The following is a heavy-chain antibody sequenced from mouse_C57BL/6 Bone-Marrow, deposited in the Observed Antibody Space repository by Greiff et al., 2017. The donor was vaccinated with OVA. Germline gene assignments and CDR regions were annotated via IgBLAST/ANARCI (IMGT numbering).Heavy chain of an antibody. CDR1: GFTFSSYG. D-gene: IGHD2-2*01. Sequence: EVMLVESGGDLVKPGGFLKLPCAASGFTFSSYGLSWVRQTPDKRLEWVANISSGGSYTYYPDSVKGRFTISRDNAKNTLYLQMSSLKSENTAMYYCARSTMVTTYAMDYWGQGTSVTVSS. CDR2: ISSGGSYT. J-gene: IGHJ4*01. V-gene: IGHV5-6*01. CDR3: ARSTMVTTYAMDY.